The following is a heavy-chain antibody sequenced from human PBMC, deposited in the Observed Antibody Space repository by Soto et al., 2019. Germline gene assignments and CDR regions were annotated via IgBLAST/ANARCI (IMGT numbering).Heavy chain of an antibody. J-gene: IGHJ4*02. CDR1: AGSISTYN. Sequence: SETLSLTCTVSAGSISTYNWNWIRLPAGTGLEWIGLVCTCATTNYTPPLKRRVSMALDTAKNQFSLKLRSVTAADTAVYYCARHNSGFWGGYFDSWGQGKLVT. V-gene: IGHV4-4*07. D-gene: IGHD3-3*01. CDR2: VCTCATT. CDR3: ARHNSGFWGGYFDS.